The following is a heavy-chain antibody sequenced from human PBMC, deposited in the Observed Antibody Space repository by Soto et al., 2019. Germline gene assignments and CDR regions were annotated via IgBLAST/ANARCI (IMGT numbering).Heavy chain of an antibody. D-gene: IGHD1-26*01. J-gene: IGHJ5*02. Sequence: ASVKVSCKDSGYPFNGYSMHCVRQAHGQGLEWMGWINPNSGGTNYAQKFQGRVTMTRDTSISTPYMELSRLKSDDTDVYYCARYGAPRPWDQGTLVTVCS. CDR2: INPNSGGT. CDR1: GYPFNGYS. V-gene: IGHV1-2*02. CDR3: ARYGAPRP.